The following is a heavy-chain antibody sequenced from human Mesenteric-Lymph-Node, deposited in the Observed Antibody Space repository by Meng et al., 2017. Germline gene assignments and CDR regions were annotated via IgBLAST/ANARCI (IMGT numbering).Heavy chain of an antibody. CDR2: INPNSGGT. V-gene: IGHV1-2*02. D-gene: IGHD6-6*01. J-gene: IGHJ4*02. CDR1: GYTFTGYY. CDR3: ARGGGSSSYFDY. Sequence: ASVKVSCKASGYTFTGYYMHWVRQAPGQGLEWMGWINPNSGGTNYAQKFQGRVTMTRDTSTSTVYMELSSLRSEDTAVYYCARGGGSSSYFDYWGQGTLVTVSS.